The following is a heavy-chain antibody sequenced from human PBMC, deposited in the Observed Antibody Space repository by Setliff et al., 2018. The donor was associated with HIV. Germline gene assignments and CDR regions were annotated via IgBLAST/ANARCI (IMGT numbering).Heavy chain of an antibody. CDR2: IYPTGST. J-gene: IGHJ3*01. CDR3: ARVFPPIRGAPFGTPPGAFDV. Sequence: TSETLSLTCSVSGGSLSPYYWTWIRQPAGKGLEWLGRIYPTGSTIHNPSLRSRVTMSVDTSKNQFSLNLSSVTAADTAMYYCARVFPPIRGAPFGTPPGAFDVWGQGTMVTVS. D-gene: IGHD2-15*01. V-gene: IGHV4-4*07. CDR1: GGSLSPYY.